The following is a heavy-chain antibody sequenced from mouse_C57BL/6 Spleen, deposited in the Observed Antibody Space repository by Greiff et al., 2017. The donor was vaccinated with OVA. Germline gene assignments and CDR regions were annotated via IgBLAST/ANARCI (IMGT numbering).Heavy chain of an antibody. J-gene: IGHJ3*01. D-gene: IGHD1-1*01. V-gene: IGHV1-78*01. Sequence: VQLQQSDAELVKPGASVKISCKASGYTFTDYTIHWMKQRPEQGLEWIGYIYPRDGSTKYNEKFKGKATLTADKSSSTAYMQLNSLTSEDSAVYFCARRGYCYGSSPWFAYWGQGTLVTVSA. CDR3: ARRGYCYGSSPWFAY. CDR2: IYPRDGST. CDR1: GYTFTDYT.